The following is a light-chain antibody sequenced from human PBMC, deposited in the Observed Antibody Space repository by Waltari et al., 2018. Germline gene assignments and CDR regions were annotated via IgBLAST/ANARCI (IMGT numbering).Light chain of an antibody. Sequence: QSVLTQPPSVSGAPGQRVTISCTGSSSNIGAGFDVHWYQHLSGTAPQVLIYSYSNRPSGVPDRFSGSKSGTSASLAITGLQAEDEADYYCQSYDSSLTGSVFGGGTKLTVL. CDR2: SYS. CDR3: QSYDSSLTGSV. V-gene: IGLV1-40*01. CDR1: SSNIGAGFD. J-gene: IGLJ3*02.